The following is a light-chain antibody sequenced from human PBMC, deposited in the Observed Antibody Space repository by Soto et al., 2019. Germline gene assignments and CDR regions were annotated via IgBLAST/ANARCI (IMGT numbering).Light chain of an antibody. J-gene: IGKJ1*01. Sequence: EIMMAKWPAALYAFPRDRLTMYCRSSRSVSDKLAAYQQKPGQTPRLLIYDASTRVTGIPARCSGSGSCTEVTLTIISLQSEDVSGDYCQQSNNWPWSFGQGTEVDI. CDR3: QQSNNWPWS. CDR1: RSVSDK. CDR2: DAS. V-gene: IGKV3-15*01.